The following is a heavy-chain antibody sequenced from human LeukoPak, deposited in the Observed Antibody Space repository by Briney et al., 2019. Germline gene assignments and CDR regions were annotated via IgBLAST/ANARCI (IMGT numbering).Heavy chain of an antibody. Sequence: SETLSLTCPVYGGSFSGYYWSWIRQPPGKGVAWIGEINHSGSTNYNPSLKSRVTISADTSKNQSSLKLSSVTAADTAVYYCARRVMLFGELKSWGQGTLVTVSS. CDR1: GGSFSGYY. CDR3: ARRVMLFGELKS. V-gene: IGHV4-34*01. D-gene: IGHD3-10*02. J-gene: IGHJ5*02. CDR2: INHSGST.